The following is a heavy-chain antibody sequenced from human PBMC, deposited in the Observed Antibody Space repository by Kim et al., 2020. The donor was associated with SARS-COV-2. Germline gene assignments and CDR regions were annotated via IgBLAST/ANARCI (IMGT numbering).Heavy chain of an antibody. V-gene: IGHV5-51*01. D-gene: IGHD1-20*01. CDR3: ARRGEYNLSDLADY. CDR2: IYPGDSDT. CDR1: GYIFTSYW. Sequence: GESLKISCKGSGYIFTSYWIAWVRRMPGKGLEWMGIIYPGDSDTRYSPSFQGQVTISADKSISTAYLQWSSLKASDTAIYYCARRGEYNLSDLADYWGQGTLVTVSS. J-gene: IGHJ4*02.